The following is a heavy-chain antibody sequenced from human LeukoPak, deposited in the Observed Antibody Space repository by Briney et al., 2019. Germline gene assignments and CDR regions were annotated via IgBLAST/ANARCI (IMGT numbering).Heavy chain of an antibody. CDR1: GGTFSSYA. Sequence: AASVKVSCKASGGTFSSYAISWVRQAPGQGLEWMGGIIPILGIANYAQKFQGRVTITADKSTSTAYMELSSLRSEDTAVYYCARQVVTALDYWGQGTLVAVSS. J-gene: IGHJ4*02. CDR3: ARQVVTALDY. V-gene: IGHV1-69*10. D-gene: IGHD2-21*02. CDR2: IIPILGIA.